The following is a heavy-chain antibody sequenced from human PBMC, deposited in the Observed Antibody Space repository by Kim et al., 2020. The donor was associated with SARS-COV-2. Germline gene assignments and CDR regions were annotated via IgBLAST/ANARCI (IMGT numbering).Heavy chain of an antibody. D-gene: IGHD1-1*01. CDR1: GGSISSGGYY. V-gene: IGHV4-31*03. J-gene: IGHJ6*02. CDR3: ARSWNYDYYYGMDV. CDR2: IYYSGST. Sequence: SETLSLTCTVSGGSISSGGYYWSWIRQHPGKGLEWIGYIYYSGSTYYNPSLKSRVTISVDTSKNQFSLKLSSVTAADTAVYYCARSWNYDYYYGMDVWGQGTTVTVSS.